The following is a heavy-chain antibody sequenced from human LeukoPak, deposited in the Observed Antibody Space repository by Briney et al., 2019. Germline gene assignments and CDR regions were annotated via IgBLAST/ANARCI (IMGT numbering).Heavy chain of an antibody. CDR1: GGSISSYY. J-gene: IGHJ6*03. CDR3: ARTGRARFHYYYYYMDV. V-gene: IGHV4-59*01. D-gene: IGHD3-3*01. CDR2: IYYSGST. Sequence: TSETLSLTCTVSGGSISSYYWSWIRQPPGKGLEWIGYIYYSGSTNYNPSLKSRVTISVDTSKNQFSLKLSSVTAADTAVYYCARTGRARFHYYYYYMDVWGKGTTVTVSS.